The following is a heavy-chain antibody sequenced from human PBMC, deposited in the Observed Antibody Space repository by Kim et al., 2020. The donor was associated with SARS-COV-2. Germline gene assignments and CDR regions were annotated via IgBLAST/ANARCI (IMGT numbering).Heavy chain of an antibody. CDR1: GGSISSYY. CDR3: ARDLGYCSGGSCYYYFDY. J-gene: IGHJ4*02. D-gene: IGHD2-15*01. V-gene: IGHV4-59*13. CDR2: IYYSGST. Sequence: SETLSLTCTVSGGSISSYYWSWIRQPPGKGLEWIGYIYYSGSTNYNPSLKSRVTISVDTSKNQFSLKLSSVTAADTAVYYCARDLGYCSGGSCYYYFDYWGQGTLVTVSS.